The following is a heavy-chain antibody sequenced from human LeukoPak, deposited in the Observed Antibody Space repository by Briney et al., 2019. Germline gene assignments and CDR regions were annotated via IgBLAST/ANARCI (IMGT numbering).Heavy chain of an antibody. CDR3: AMQRPCGGDCYVFAY. Sequence: PGGSLRLSCAASGFTFSSIAMSWVRQAPDRGLEWVSTISGSGGGTYYADSVKGRFTISRDDSKNTLYLQMNSLRADDTAVYYCAMQRPCGGDCYVFAYWGQGILVTVSS. V-gene: IGHV3-23*01. CDR1: GFTFSSIA. CDR2: ISGSGGGT. J-gene: IGHJ4*02. D-gene: IGHD2-21*02.